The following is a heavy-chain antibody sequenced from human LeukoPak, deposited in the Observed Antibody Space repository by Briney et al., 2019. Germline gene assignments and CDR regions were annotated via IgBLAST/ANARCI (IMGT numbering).Heavy chain of an antibody. D-gene: IGHD1-1*01. CDR2: IIPIFGTA. J-gene: IGHJ6*02. CDR1: GGTFSSYA. Sequence: ASVKVSCKASGGTFSSYAISWVRQAPGQGLEWMGGIIPIFGTANYAQKFQGRVTITADESTSTAYMELSSLRSEDTAAYYCARVLERRLDYYYGMDVWGQGTTVTVSS. CDR3: ARVLERRLDYYYGMDV. V-gene: IGHV1-69*13.